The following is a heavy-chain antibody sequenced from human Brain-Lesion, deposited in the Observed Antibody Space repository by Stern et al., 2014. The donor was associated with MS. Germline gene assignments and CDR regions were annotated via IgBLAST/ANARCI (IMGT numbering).Heavy chain of an antibody. CDR1: GFPFSSYG. CDR3: ARGYDSSGFYTYFQH. Sequence: QVQLVQSGGGVVQPGRSLRLSCAASGFPFSSYGMHWVRQAPGKGLEWVAVIWYDGSNKYYADSVKGRFTISRDNSKNTLYLQMNSLRAEDTAVYYCARGYDSSGFYTYFQHWGQGTLITVSS. V-gene: IGHV3-33*01. CDR2: IWYDGSNK. J-gene: IGHJ1*01. D-gene: IGHD3-22*01.